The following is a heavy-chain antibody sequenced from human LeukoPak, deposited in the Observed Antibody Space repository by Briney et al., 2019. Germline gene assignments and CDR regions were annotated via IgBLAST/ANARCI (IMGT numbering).Heavy chain of an antibody. CDR1: GFIVSSSY. D-gene: IGHD3-9*01. CDR3: ANDMTGPVDS. CDR2: IYSDGGT. Sequence: GGSLRLSCAASGFIVSSSYMSWVRQAPGQGLEWVSVIYSDGGTSFAGNTYYADSVEGRFTVSRDNAKNTLYLQMNSLRAEDTAVYHCANDMTGPVDSWGQGTLVTVSS. J-gene: IGHJ4*02. V-gene: IGHV3-23*03.